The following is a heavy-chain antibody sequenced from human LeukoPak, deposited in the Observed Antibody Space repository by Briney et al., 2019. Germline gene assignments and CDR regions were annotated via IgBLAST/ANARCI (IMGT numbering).Heavy chain of an antibody. CDR3: ARDHLLYDFWEQPRNNWFDP. J-gene: IGHJ5*02. D-gene: IGHD3-3*01. CDR1: GYTFTGYY. Sequence: ASVKVSCKASGYTFTGYYMHWVRQAPGQGLEWMGWINPNSGGTNYVQKFQGRVTMTRDTSISTAYMELSRLRSDDTAVYYCARDHLLYDFWEQPRNNWFDPWGQGTLVTVSS. CDR2: INPNSGGT. V-gene: IGHV1-2*02.